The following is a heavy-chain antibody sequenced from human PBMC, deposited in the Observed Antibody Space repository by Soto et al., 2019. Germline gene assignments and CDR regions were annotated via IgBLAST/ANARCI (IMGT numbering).Heavy chain of an antibody. CDR3: ARSDYFDQ. CDR2: VWFDGNNK. V-gene: IGHV3-33*03. J-gene: IGHJ4*02. Sequence: GGSLRLSCVASGFTFTSSMHWVRQAPGKGLEWVAVVWFDGNNKYYADSVKGRFTISRDNAKNTLYLQMNSLRVEDTAVYYCARSDYFDQWGQGTLVTVSS. CDR1: GFTFTSS.